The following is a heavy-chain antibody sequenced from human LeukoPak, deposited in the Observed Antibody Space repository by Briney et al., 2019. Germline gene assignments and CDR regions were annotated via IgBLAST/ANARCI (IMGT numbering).Heavy chain of an antibody. CDR3: ATSPTNSGSYYDREDLDY. CDR2: IYTSGST. V-gene: IGHV4-61*02. D-gene: IGHD1-26*01. CDR1: GGSISSGSYY. J-gene: IGHJ4*02. Sequence: SETLSLTCTVSGGSISSGSYYWSWIRQPAGKGLEWIGRIYTSGSTNYNPSLKSRVTISVDTSKNQFSLKLSSVTAADTAVYYCATSPTNSGSYYDREDLDYWGQGTLVTVSS.